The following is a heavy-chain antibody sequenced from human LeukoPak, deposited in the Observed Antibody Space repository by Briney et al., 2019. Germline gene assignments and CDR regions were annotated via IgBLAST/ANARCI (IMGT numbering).Heavy chain of an antibody. CDR1: GFTFNSYS. Sequence: PGGSLRLSCAASGFTFNSYSMTWVRQAPGKGLEWVSTVSGSGHSTYYADSVKGRFTISRDNSKNTLYLQMNSLRAEDTAVYYCAKGRMTTVTPYFDYWGQGTLVTVSS. CDR2: VSGSGHST. V-gene: IGHV3-23*01. D-gene: IGHD4-17*01. J-gene: IGHJ4*02. CDR3: AKGRMTTVTPYFDY.